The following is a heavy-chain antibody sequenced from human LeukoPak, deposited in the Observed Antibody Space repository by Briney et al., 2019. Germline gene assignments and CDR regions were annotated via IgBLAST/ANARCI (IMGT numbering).Heavy chain of an antibody. CDR3: AKRGVVIRVILVGFHKEAYYFES. V-gene: IGHV3-23*01. D-gene: IGHD3/OR15-3a*01. CDR1: GITLSNYG. CDR2: ISDSGGST. Sequence: GGSLRLSCAVSGITLSNYGMSWVRQAPGKGLEWVAGISDSGGSTKYADSVKGRFTIARENRKNTLYLQMNSLRAEDTAVYFCAKRGVVIRVILVGFHKEAYYFESWGQGALVTVSS. J-gene: IGHJ4*02.